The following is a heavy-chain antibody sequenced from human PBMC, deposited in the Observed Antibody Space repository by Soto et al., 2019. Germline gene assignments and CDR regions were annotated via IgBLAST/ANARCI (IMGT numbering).Heavy chain of an antibody. V-gene: IGHV1-18*01. Sequence: QVHLVQSGAEVKKPGASVNVSCKTSGYTFTRNGISWVRQAPGQGLEWMGWISPNSGNTRYAQKLQDRVTMTTDTSTSTAYMELRSLRSDDTAVYYCVKDRDSNSWPSRDVWGPGTTVTVSS. CDR3: VKDRDSNSWPSRDV. CDR1: GYTFTRNG. CDR2: ISPNSGNT. D-gene: IGHD3-22*01. J-gene: IGHJ6*02.